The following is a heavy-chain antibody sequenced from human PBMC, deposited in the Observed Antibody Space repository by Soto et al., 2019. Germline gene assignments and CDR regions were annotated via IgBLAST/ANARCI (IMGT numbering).Heavy chain of an antibody. V-gene: IGHV5-10-1*01. CDR1: QDFLTIPNW. J-gene: IGHJ4*02. Sequence: GESLKISCQTPQDFLTIPNWITWVRQRPGKGLEWVGRIDPSDSYTTYNPSLKGHVILSFDKSINTGFLQWTSLKASDTALYFCGRDFGSGHADFWGQGTLVTVSS. CDR3: GRDFGSGHADF. CDR2: IDPSDSYT. D-gene: IGHD3-3*01.